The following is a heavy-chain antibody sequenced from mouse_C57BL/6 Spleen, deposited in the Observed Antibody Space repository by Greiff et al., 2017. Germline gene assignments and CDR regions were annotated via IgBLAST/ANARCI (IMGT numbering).Heavy chain of an antibody. J-gene: IGHJ1*03. V-gene: IGHV5-17*01. CDR1: GFTFSDYG. CDR2: ISSGSSTI. Sequence: EVQLVESGGGLVKPGGSLKLSCAASGFTFSDYGMHWVRQAPEKGLVWVAYISSGSSTIYYADTVKGRFTISRDNAKNTLFLQMTSLRTEDTAVYYCARRAYGSGYSRYFDVWGTGTTVTVSS. D-gene: IGHD1-1*01. CDR3: ARRAYGSGYSRYFDV.